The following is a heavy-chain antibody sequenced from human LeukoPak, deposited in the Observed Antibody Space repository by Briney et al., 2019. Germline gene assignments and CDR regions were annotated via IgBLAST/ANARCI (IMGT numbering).Heavy chain of an antibody. CDR2: ISDCGCST. Sequence: GGCLSLSRLACGFTISNYAMPWVRQAAGKGLEWVSAISDCGCSTYYADSVKGRFTLYSDHFKITLYLQMNGLRDEDRAVHYCANGVVRGFIKSFMDVGGRGTTVTVSS. D-gene: IGHD3-10*01. V-gene: IGHV3-23*01. CDR3: ANGVVRGFIKSFMDV. CDR1: GFTISNYA. J-gene: IGHJ6*04.